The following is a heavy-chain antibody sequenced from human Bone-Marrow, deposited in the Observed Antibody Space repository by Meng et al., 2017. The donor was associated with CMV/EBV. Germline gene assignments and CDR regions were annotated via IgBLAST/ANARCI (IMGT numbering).Heavy chain of an antibody. CDR1: GFTFSSYS. J-gene: IGHJ4*02. D-gene: IGHD2-15*01. CDR3: ARVYCSGGSCSLDY. Sequence: GESLKISCAASGFTFSSYSMNWVRQAPGKGLEWVSYISSSSSTIYYADSVKGRFTISRDNAKNTLYLQMNSLRAEDTAVYYCARVYCSGGSCSLDYWGQGTLVTVSS. CDR2: ISSSSSTI. V-gene: IGHV3-48*04.